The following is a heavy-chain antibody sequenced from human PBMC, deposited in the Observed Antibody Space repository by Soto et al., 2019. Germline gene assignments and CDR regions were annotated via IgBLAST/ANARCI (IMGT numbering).Heavy chain of an antibody. CDR2: IRSKAYGGTT. J-gene: IGHJ6*03. D-gene: IGHD6-6*01. Sequence: GSLRLSCTASGFTFGDYAMSWFRQAPGKGLEWVGFIRSKAYGGTTEYAASVKGRFTISRDDSKSIAYLQMNSLKTEDTAVYYCTRDRGIAARSYYYYMDVWGKGTTVTVSS. V-gene: IGHV3-49*03. CDR3: TRDRGIAARSYYYYMDV. CDR1: GFTFGDYA.